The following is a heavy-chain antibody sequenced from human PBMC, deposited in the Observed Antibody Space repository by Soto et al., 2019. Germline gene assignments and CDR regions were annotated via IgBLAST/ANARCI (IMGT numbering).Heavy chain of an antibody. V-gene: IGHV3-30*04. CDR3: ARDGYGMDV. J-gene: IGHJ6*02. Sequence: QVQLVESGGGVVQPGRSLRLSCAASGFTFSSYAMHWVRQAPGKGLEWVALISFDGRKEYYADSVKGRFTISRDNPKNTLYLQMNSRRPEDTAVYYCARDGYGMDVWGQGTTVTVSS. CDR1: GFTFSSYA. CDR2: ISFDGRKE.